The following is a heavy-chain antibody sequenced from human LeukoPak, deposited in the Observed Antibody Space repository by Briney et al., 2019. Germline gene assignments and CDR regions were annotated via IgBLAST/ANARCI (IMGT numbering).Heavy chain of an antibody. CDR2: ISGSGGST. Sequence: GGTLRLSCAVSGITFSSYGMSWVRQAPGKGLEWVSAISGSGGSTDYADSVKGRFTMSRDSAKKSLYLQMKSLRAEDTAVYYCAREDIVVVPAAIGTKYYYYYYMDVWGKGTTVTVSS. V-gene: IGHV3-23*01. J-gene: IGHJ6*03. D-gene: IGHD2-2*02. CDR1: GITFSSYG. CDR3: AREDIVVVPAAIGTKYYYYYYMDV.